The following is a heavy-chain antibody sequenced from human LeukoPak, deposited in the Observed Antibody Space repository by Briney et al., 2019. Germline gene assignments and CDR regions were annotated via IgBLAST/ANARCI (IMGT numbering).Heavy chain of an antibody. J-gene: IGHJ6*03. Sequence: ASVKASCKASGYTFTSYGNSWVRQAPGQGLEWMGWISAYNGNTNYAQKLQGRVTMTTDTSTSTAYMELRSLRSDDTAVYYCARVIPPLGRVSTNGYYYYYMDVWGKGTTVTVSS. CDR3: ARVIPPLGRVSTNGYYYYYMDV. V-gene: IGHV1-18*01. D-gene: IGHD2-8*01. CDR2: ISAYNGNT. CDR1: GYTFTSYG.